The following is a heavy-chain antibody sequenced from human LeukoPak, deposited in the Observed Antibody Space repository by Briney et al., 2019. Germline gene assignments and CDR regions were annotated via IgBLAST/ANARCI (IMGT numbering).Heavy chain of an antibody. V-gene: IGHV4-59*08. CDR1: GGSISSSY. Sequence: SETLSLTCTVSGGSISSSYWSWIRQPPGKGLEWIGYTSYSGSTDYNPSLKSRVTMSVDTSENQFSLKLTSVIAADTAVYYCVESGNRGYSYGYSAFDIWGQGTTVTVSS. J-gene: IGHJ3*02. D-gene: IGHD5-18*01. CDR2: TSYSGST. CDR3: VESGNRGYSYGYSAFDI.